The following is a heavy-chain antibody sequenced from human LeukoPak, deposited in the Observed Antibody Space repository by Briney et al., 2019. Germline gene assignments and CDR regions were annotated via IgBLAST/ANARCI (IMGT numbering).Heavy chain of an antibody. CDR2: INHSGST. J-gene: IGHJ6*02. Sequence: GSLRLSCTASGFTVSSNYVSWVRQPPGKGLEWIGEINHSGSTNYNPSLKSRVTISVDTSKNQFSLKLSSVTAADTAVYYCARGSRRERITMIVPRRDYYYGMDVWGQGTTVTVSS. CDR3: ARGSRRERITMIVPRRDYYYGMDV. V-gene: IGHV4-34*01. D-gene: IGHD3-22*01. CDR1: GFTVSSNY.